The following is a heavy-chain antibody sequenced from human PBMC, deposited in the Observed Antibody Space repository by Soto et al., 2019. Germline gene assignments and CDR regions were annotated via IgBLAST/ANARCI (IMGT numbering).Heavy chain of an antibody. CDR1: GFTFSSYE. CDR3: ARGREGVATYYHYYYGMDV. V-gene: IGHV3-48*03. D-gene: IGHD5-12*01. Sequence: GGSLRLSCAASGFTFSSYEMNWVRQAPGKGLEWLSHISNSGSTMYYADSVKGRFTISRDNAKNSLYLQMNSLRAEDTAVYYCARGREGVATYYHYYYGMDVWGQGTTVTVSS. J-gene: IGHJ6*02. CDR2: ISNSGSTM.